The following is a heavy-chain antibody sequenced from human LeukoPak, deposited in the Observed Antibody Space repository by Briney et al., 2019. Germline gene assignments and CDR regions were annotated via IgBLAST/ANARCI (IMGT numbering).Heavy chain of an antibody. CDR3: ASTYCSSTSCYSYYMDV. CDR1: GYTFTSYG. J-gene: IGHJ6*03. V-gene: IGHV1-18*01. D-gene: IGHD2-2*02. CDR2: ISAYNGNT. Sequence: ASVKVSXKASGYTFTSYGISWVRQAPGQGLEWMGWISAYNGNTNYAQKLQGRVTMTTDTSTSTAYMELRSLRSDDTAVYYCASTYCSSTSCYSYYMDVWGKGTTVTVSS.